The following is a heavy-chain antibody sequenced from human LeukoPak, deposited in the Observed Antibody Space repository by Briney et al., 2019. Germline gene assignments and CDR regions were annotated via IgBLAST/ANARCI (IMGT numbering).Heavy chain of an antibody. CDR1: VGTFSSYT. CDR2: IIPILGIA. CDR3: ARAVGYSSSWLDI. V-gene: IGHV1-69*02. J-gene: IGHJ3*02. D-gene: IGHD6-13*01. Sequence: SVKVSCKASVGTFSSYTISWVRQAPGQGLEWMGRIIPILGIANYAQKFQGRVTITADKSTSTAYMELSSLRSEDTAVYYCARAVGYSSSWLDIWGQGTMVTVSS.